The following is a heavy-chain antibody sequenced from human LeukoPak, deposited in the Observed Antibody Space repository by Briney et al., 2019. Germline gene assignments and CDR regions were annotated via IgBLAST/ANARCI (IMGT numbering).Heavy chain of an antibody. CDR1: GGSFSGYY. CDR3: ARDWYDSSGFMDY. V-gene: IGHV4-34*01. D-gene: IGHD3-22*01. CDR2: INHSGST. J-gene: IGHJ4*02. Sequence: SETLSLTCAVYGGSFSGYYWSWIRQPPGKGLEWIGEINHSGSTNYSPSLKSRVTISVDTSKNQFSLKLRSVTAADTAVYYCARDWYDSSGFMDYWGQGTLVTVSS.